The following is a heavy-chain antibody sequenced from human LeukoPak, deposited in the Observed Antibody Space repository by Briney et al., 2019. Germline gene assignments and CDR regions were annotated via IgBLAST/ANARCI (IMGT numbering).Heavy chain of an antibody. D-gene: IGHD3-3*01. V-gene: IGHV1-69*01. Sequence: GASVKVSCKASGGTFSSYAISWVRQAPGQGLEWMGGIIPIFGTANYAQKFQGRVTITADESTGTAYMELSSLGSEDTAVYYCATVSLLEWLPTLDYWGQGTLVTVSP. J-gene: IGHJ4*02. CDR3: ATVSLLEWLPTLDY. CDR1: GGTFSSYA. CDR2: IIPIFGTA.